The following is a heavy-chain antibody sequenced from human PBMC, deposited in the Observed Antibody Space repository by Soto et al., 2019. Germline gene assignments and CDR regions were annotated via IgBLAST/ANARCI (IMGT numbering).Heavy chain of an antibody. CDR1: GFTFSSYA. Sequence: GGSLRLSCAASGFTFSSYAMSWVRQAPGKGLEWVSSISGSGGSTYYAVSVKGRFTISRDNSKNTLYLKINSLRAEDTAVFYCAKDRGHYDSRGYLPGRWFDPWGQGT. V-gene: IGHV3-23*01. J-gene: IGHJ5*02. D-gene: IGHD3-22*01. CDR2: ISGSGGST. CDR3: AKDRGHYDSRGYLPGRWFDP.